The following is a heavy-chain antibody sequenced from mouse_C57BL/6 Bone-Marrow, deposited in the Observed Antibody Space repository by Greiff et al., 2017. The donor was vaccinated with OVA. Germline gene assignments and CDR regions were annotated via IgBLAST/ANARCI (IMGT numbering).Heavy chain of an antibody. CDR1: GYTFTSYW. CDR3: ARRTPSIYYYGSSYVNWYFDV. D-gene: IGHD1-1*01. J-gene: IGHJ1*03. V-gene: IGHV1-69*01. Sequence: VQLQQPGAELVMPGASVKLSCKASGYTFTSYWMHWVKQRPGQGLEWIGEIDPSDSYTNYNQKFKGKSTLTVEKSSSTAYMQLSSLTSEDSAVYYCARRTPSIYYYGSSYVNWYFDVWGTGTTVTVSS. CDR2: IDPSDSYT.